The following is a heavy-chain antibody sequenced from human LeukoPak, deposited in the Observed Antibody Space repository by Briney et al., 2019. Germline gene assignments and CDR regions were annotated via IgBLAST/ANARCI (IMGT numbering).Heavy chain of an antibody. CDR2: IFTSGST. Sequence: PSETLSLTCTDSGGSISRYYWSWIRQPAGKGLEWIGRIFTSGSTNYNPSLKSRVTMSVDTSKNQFSLKLISVTAADTAVYYCARDASYYYGSGSPRHFDYWGQGTLVTVSS. J-gene: IGHJ4*02. D-gene: IGHD3-10*01. V-gene: IGHV4-4*07. CDR1: GGSISRYY. CDR3: ARDASYYYGSGSPRHFDY.